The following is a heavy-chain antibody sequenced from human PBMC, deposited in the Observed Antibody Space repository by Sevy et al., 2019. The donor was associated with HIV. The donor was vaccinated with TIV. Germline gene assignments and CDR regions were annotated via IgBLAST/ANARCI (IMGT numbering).Heavy chain of an antibody. CDR2: ISGSGGST. Sequence: GGSLRLSCAASGFTFSSYSMSWVRQAPGKGLEWVSAISGSGGSTYYADSVKGRFTISRDNSKNTLYLQMNSLRAEDTDADYCAEDYYDCSGYPGHWGQGTLVTVSS. CDR3: AEDYYDCSGYPGH. J-gene: IGHJ4*02. D-gene: IGHD3-22*01. CDR1: GFTFSSYS. V-gene: IGHV3-23*01.